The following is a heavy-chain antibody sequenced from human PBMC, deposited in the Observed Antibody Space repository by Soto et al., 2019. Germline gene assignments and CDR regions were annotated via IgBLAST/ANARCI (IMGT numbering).Heavy chain of an antibody. V-gene: IGHV4-61*01. Sequence: QVQLQESGPGLVKPSETLSLTCTVSGGSVSSGNNYWSWIRQPPGKGLEWIGYIYYTGSTSYNPSLTSRVTISLDTSKNQFSLNLTSVTAADTAVYFCASALYCSGGACSFDPWGQGTLVTVSS. D-gene: IGHD2-15*01. CDR1: GGSVSSGNNY. J-gene: IGHJ5*02. CDR3: ASALYCSGGACSFDP. CDR2: IYYTGST.